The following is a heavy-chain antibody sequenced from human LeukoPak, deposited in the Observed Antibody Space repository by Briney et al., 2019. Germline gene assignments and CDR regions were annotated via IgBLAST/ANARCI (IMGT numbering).Heavy chain of an antibody. CDR2: IYYSGNT. CDR3: ARQTGSGLFTLP. V-gene: IGHV4-39*01. Sequence: NPSETLSLTCTVSGVSISSSNSYWGWIRQPPGKGLEWIGSIYYSGNTYYNASLKSRVTISVDTSKNQFSLKLTSVTAADTAVYYCARQTGSGLFTLPGGQGTLVTVSS. CDR1: GVSISSSNSY. J-gene: IGHJ4*02. D-gene: IGHD3-10*01.